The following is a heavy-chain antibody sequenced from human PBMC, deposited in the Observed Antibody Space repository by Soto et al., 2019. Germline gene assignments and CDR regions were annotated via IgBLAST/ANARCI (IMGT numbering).Heavy chain of an antibody. J-gene: IGHJ6*03. CDR2: ITSSSSTI. V-gene: IGHV3-48*01. CDR1: GFTFSSYS. Sequence: PGGSLRLSCAASGFTFSSYSMNWVRQAPGKGLEWVSYITSSSSTIYYTDSVKGRFTISRGNAKNSLYLQMKSLRAEDTAVYYCARANYMDVWGKGTTVTVSS. CDR3: ARANYMDV.